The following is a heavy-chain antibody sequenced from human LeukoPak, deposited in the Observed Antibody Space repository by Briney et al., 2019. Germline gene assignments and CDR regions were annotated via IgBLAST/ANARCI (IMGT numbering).Heavy chain of an antibody. CDR1: GFTFSNYW. J-gene: IGHJ4*02. CDR2: INTDGSST. CDR3: ASSVYDY. Sequence: GGSLRLSCAASGFTFSNYWMHWVRQAPGKGLVWVSRINTDGSSTNYADSVKGRFTISRDSAKNTLYLQMNSLRAEDTAVYYCASSVYDYWGQGTLVTVSS. V-gene: IGHV3-74*01. D-gene: IGHD1-14*01.